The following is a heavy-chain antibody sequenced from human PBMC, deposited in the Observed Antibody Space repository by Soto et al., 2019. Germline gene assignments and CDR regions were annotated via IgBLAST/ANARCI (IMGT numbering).Heavy chain of an antibody. CDR2: ISAYNGNT. CDR3: ARPLSYDIDFDY. J-gene: IGHJ4*02. Sequence: QVQLVQSGAEVKKPGASVKVSCKASGYTFTSYGISWVRQAPGQGLEWMGWISAYNGNTNSAPKLQGRVTMTTDTATSTAYMALMSLRSDDTAVYECARPLSYDIDFDYWGQGTLVTVSS. CDR1: GYTFTSYG. D-gene: IGHD3-9*01. V-gene: IGHV1-18*04.